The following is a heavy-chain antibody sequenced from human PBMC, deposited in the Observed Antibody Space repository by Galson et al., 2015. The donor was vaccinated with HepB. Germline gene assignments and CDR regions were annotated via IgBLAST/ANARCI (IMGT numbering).Heavy chain of an antibody. D-gene: IGHD2-15*01. V-gene: IGHV6-1*01. Sequence: CAISGDSVSNNNAAWNWVRQSPSRGLEWLGRTYYRSKWYSDYAESLRSRIPINPDTSKNKIFLHPNSVTPEDTAVYYCARVGGTIDYSGMYVWGKGTTVTVSS. CDR1: GDSVSNNNAA. J-gene: IGHJ6*04. CDR2: TYYRSKWYS. CDR3: ARVGGTIDYSGMYV.